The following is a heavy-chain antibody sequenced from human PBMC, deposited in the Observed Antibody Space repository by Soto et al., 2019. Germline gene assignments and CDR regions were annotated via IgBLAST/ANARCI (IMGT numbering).Heavy chain of an antibody. Sequence: EVQLLESGGGLVQPGGSLRLSCAASGFTFSSYAMRWVRQAPVKGLEWVSAISGSGGSTYYADSVKGRFTISRDNSQNTLYLQMNSLRAGDTDVYYWARRGSASYYDYGGQGTLVTVSS. CDR3: ARRGSASYYDY. CDR2: ISGSGGST. V-gene: IGHV3-23*01. D-gene: IGHD6-19*01. J-gene: IGHJ4*02. CDR1: GFTFSSYA.